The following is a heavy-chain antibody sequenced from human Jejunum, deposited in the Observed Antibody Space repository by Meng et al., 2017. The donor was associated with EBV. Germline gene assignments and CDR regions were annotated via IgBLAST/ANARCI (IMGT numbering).Heavy chain of an antibody. V-gene: IGHV2-5*02. Sequence: QTTLKDFGPTLVKPTETLTLTCTVSGFSLSTSGVGVGWIRQPPGKALEWLAHIYWDENKRYSTSLRSRLSIMKDTSKSQVVLTMTNMDPVDTATYYCARRYGDYVRYFDSWGQGSLVTVSS. CDR2: IYWDENK. J-gene: IGHJ4*02. CDR1: GFSLSTSGVG. D-gene: IGHD4-17*01. CDR3: ARRYGDYVRYFDS.